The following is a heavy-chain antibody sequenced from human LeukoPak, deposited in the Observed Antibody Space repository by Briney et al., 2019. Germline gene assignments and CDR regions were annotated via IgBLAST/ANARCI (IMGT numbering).Heavy chain of an antibody. J-gene: IGHJ4*02. CDR1: GLTLSGYT. CDR2: ISNSGDST. CDR3: AKPWYVGQVDY. Sequence: QPGGSLRLSCVASGLTLSGYTMSWVRQAPGKGLEWVSAISNSGDSTYYADSVKGRFVISRDNSINPLYLQMNSLSAEDTALYYCAKPWYVGQVDYWGQGALVTVSS. D-gene: IGHD2-15*01. V-gene: IGHV3-23*01.